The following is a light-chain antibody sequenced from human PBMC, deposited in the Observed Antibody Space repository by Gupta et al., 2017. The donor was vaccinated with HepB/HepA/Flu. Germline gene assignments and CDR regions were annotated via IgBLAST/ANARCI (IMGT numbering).Light chain of an antibody. CDR3: QSCDGDNTFVV. CDR1: RSDVVGYNY. V-gene: IGLV2-11*01. CDR2: EDM. J-gene: IGLJ2*01. Sequence: QSALTQPRSVSGSPGQSVTISCTGTRSDVVGYNYVSWYQHHPGKAPKIMMYEDMKRPSGVPERFSGSKSANTASLTINGVKAGDEAEYSCQSCDGDNTFVVFGGGTKLSVL.